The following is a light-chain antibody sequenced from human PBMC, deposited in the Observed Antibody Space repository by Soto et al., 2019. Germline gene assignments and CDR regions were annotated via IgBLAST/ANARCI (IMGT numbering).Light chain of an antibody. CDR2: DAS. J-gene: IGKJ1*01. V-gene: IGKV3-11*01. CDR1: QSISTY. CDR3: QHYNSYSEA. Sequence: IVLTQSPATLSLSPGERATLSCRAGQSISTYLAWYQQKSGQAPRLLIYDASNRATGTPARFSGSGSGTDFTLTISSLQPDDFAPYYCQHYNSYSEAFGQGTKVDIK.